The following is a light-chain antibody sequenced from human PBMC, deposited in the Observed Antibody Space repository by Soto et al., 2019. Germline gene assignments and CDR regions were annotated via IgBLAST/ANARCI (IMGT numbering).Light chain of an antibody. Sequence: EIVMTQSPATLSVSPGERATLSCRASQSVSSNLAWYQQKPGQAPRLLIYGASTGATGIPARFSGSGSGTEFTLTISSLQSEDCAVYYCQQYNNWPLTFGGGTKVEIK. CDR3: QQYNNWPLT. J-gene: IGKJ4*01. CDR1: QSVSSN. V-gene: IGKV3D-15*01. CDR2: GAS.